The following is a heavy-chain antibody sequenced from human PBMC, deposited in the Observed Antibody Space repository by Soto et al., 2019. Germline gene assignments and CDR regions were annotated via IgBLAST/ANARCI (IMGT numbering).Heavy chain of an antibody. CDR3: ARELAAAGSFAY. CDR1: GFTFSRYE. CDR2: ISTSGSTI. V-gene: IGHV3-48*03. D-gene: IGHD6-13*01. J-gene: IGHJ4*02. Sequence: EVQLVESGGDLVQPGGSLRLSCAASGFTFSRYEMNWVRQAPGKGLEWISYISTSGSTIYYADSVKGRFTISRDNAKNSLYLQMNSLRAEDTAVYYCARELAAAGSFAYWGQGTLVTVSS.